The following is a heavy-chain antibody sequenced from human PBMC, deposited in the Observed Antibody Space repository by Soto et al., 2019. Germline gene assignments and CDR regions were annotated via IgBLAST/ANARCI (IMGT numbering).Heavy chain of an antibody. CDR2: THYSGIT. Sequence: QLQLQESGPRLVMPSETLSLTCTVSGGSITNINYYWGWIRQPPGKGLEWIGSTHYSGITYYNPSLQSRVTISTATSKNHFSLKLTSVTAADTAVYYCAKNWEIGGQGTRVTVSS. V-gene: IGHV4-39*02. CDR1: GGSITNINYY. D-gene: IGHD1-26*01. CDR3: AKNWEI. J-gene: IGHJ4*02.